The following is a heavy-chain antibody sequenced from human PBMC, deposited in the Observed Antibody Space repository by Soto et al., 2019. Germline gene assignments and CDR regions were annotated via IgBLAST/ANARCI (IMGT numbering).Heavy chain of an antibody. CDR2: IRSKANSYAT. J-gene: IGHJ4*02. CDR1: GFTFSGSA. V-gene: IGHV3-73*01. D-gene: IGHD6-19*01. Sequence: EVQLVESGGGLVQPGGSLKLSCAASGFTFSGSAMHWVRQASGKGLEWVGRIRSKANSYATAYAASVKGRFTISRDDSKNTAYLQMNSLKTEDTAVYYCTSLGIAVAVGDYWGQGTLVTVSS. CDR3: TSLGIAVAVGDY.